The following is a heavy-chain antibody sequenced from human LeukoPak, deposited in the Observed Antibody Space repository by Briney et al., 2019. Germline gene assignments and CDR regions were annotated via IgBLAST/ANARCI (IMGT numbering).Heavy chain of an antibody. V-gene: IGHV3-30*02. Sequence: GGSLRLSCAASGFTFGNFNMHWVRQAPGKGPEWMAFIMFDGSNSKYADSVKGRFTISRDNSKTTLYLQMKTLRTEDTAVYYCARQKLSGAYLPDFWGQGTLVTVSS. CDR3: ARQKLSGAYLPDF. CDR2: IMFDGSNS. CDR1: GFTFGNFN. J-gene: IGHJ4*02. D-gene: IGHD3-10*01.